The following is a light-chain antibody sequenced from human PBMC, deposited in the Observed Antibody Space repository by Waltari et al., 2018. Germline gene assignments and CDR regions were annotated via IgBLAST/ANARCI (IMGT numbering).Light chain of an antibody. CDR3: VAWDDSLSGLWV. V-gene: IGLV1-47*01. CDR2: RSV. CDR1: SSHIGSNY. Sequence: QSVLTQSPSASGTPGQRVTISCSGRSSHIGSNYVYWYQQLPGTAPKLLIYRSVQRPSGVPARFSGSKSGTSASLAISGLRSEDEGDYYCVAWDDSLSGLWVFGGGTKLTVL. J-gene: IGLJ3*02.